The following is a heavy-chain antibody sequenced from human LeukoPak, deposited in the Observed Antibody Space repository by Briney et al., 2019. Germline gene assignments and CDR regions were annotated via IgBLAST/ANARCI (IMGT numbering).Heavy chain of an antibody. Sequence: ASVKVSCKASGYTFTSYDINWVRQATGQGLEWMGWMNPNSGNTGYAQKFQGRVTMTRNTSISTAYMELSSLRSEDTAVYYCARARRDCTNGVCPFYYYMDVWGKGTTVTVSS. CDR2: MNPNSGNT. D-gene: IGHD2-8*01. CDR3: ARARRDCTNGVCPFYYYMDV. J-gene: IGHJ6*03. CDR1: GYTFTSYD. V-gene: IGHV1-8*01.